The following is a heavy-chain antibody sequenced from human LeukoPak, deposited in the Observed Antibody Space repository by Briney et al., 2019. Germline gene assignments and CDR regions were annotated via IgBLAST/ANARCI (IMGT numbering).Heavy chain of an antibody. J-gene: IGHJ5*02. CDR1: GYTFTSYY. Sequence: ASVKVSCKASGYTFTSYYMHWVRQAPGQGLEWMGIINPSGGSTPHAQKFQGRVTITRDTSASTAYMELSSLRSEDTAVYYCARASIDYGSGSLNWFDPWGQGTLVTVSS. CDR3: ARASIDYGSGSLNWFDP. V-gene: IGHV1-46*01. CDR2: INPSGGST. D-gene: IGHD3-10*01.